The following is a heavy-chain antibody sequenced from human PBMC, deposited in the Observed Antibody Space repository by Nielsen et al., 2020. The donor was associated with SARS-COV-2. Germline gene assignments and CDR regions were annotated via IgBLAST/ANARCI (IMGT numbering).Heavy chain of an antibody. D-gene: IGHD4-17*01. CDR2: ISSSSSYI. CDR3: ARGTVTTDWYFDL. V-gene: IGHV3-21*04. Sequence: GGSLRLSCAASGFTFSSYSMNWVRQAPGKGLEWVSSISSSSSYIYYADSAKGRFTITRDNAKNSLYLQMNSLRAEDTAVYYCARGTVTTDWYFDLWGRGTLVTVSS. J-gene: IGHJ2*01. CDR1: GFTFSSYS.